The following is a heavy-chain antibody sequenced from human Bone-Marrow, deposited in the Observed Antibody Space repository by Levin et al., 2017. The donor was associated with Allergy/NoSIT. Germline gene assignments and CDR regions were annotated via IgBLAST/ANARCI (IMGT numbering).Heavy chain of an antibody. CDR3: ARVSGIAAPLDY. D-gene: IGHD6-13*01. CDR2: ISSSGSTI. Sequence: LSLTCAASGFTFSDYYMSWIRQAPGKGLEWVSYISSSGSTIYYADSVKGRFTISRDNAKNSLYLQMNSLRAEDTAVYYCARVSGIAAPLDYWGQGTLVTVSS. CDR1: GFTFSDYY. V-gene: IGHV3-11*01. J-gene: IGHJ4*02.